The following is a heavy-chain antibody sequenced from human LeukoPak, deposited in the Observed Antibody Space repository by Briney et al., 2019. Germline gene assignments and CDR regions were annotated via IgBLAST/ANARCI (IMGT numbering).Heavy chain of an antibody. CDR2: IYSGGST. D-gene: IGHD2-2*01. CDR1: GFTVSSNY. J-gene: IGHJ5*02. CDR3: AKMGYCSSTSCSRTGVDHRFDP. Sequence: PGGSLRLSCAASGFTVSSNYMSWVRQAPGKGLEWVSVIYSGGSTYYADSVKGRFTISRDNSKNTLYLHMNSLRAEDAAVYYCAKMGYCSSTSCSRTGVDHRFDPWGQGTLVTVSS. V-gene: IGHV3-66*01.